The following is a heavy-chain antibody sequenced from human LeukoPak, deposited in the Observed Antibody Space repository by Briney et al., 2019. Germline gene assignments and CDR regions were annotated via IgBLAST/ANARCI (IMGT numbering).Heavy chain of an antibody. CDR2: IYYSGST. CDR3: ARVSGWYTYYFDY. CDR1: GGSITSYY. D-gene: IGHD6-19*01. J-gene: IGHJ4*02. Sequence: SETLSLTCTVSGGSITSYYWSWIRQPPGKGLECIGYIYYSGSTNYNPSLKSRVTISVDTSKNQFSLKLSSVTAADTAVYFCARVSGWYTYYFDYWGQGTLVTVSS. V-gene: IGHV4-59*01.